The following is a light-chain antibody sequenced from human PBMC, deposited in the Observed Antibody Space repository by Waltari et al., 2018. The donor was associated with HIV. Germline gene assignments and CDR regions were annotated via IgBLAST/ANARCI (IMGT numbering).Light chain of an antibody. V-gene: IGKV4-1*01. J-gene: IGKJ2*01. CDR2: WAS. CDR1: QTILYTSKNKDY. CDR3: QQYYSPPYT. Sequence: EIVMTQSPDSLAVSLGERATINCKSSQTILYTSKNKDYLAWYQQPPGTPPKLLIYWASTRESGVPDRFTGSGSGTDFTLTISSLQAEDVAVYYCQQYYSPPYTFGQGTELQIK.